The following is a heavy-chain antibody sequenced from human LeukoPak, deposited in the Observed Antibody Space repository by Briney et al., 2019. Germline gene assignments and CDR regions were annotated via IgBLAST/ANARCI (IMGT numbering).Heavy chain of an antibody. V-gene: IGHV1-18*04. J-gene: IGHJ4*02. CDR3: ARVGKYYYGSGRPDY. CDR1: GYTFTSYG. Sequence: ASVKVSCKASGYTFTSYGISWLRQAPGQGLEWMGWISAYNGNTNYAQKLQGRVTMTTDTSTSTAYMELRSLRSDDTAVYYCARVGKYYYGSGRPDYWGQGTLVTVSS. D-gene: IGHD3-10*01. CDR2: ISAYNGNT.